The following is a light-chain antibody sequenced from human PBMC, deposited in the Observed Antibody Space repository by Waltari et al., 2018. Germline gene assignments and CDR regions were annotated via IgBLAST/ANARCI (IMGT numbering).Light chain of an antibody. CDR3: QQYNDWPPLT. CDR2: GAS. J-gene: IGKJ4*01. CDR1: QSVSSF. V-gene: IGKV3-15*01. Sequence: EVVMTQSPATLSLSPGERATLSCRASQSVSSFLAWYQQKPGQAPRRLIYGASTRATGIPARFSGSGSWTEFTLTISSLQSEDVAVYYCQQYNDWPPLTFGGGTKVEIK.